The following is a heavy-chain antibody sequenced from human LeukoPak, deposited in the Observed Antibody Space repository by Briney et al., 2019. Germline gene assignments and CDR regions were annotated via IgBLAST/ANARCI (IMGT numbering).Heavy chain of an antibody. CDR2: IRNDGSTK. V-gene: IGHV3-48*03. CDR3: SGGWHYRIDY. Sequence: PGGSLRLSCAASGFTFYSYEMNWLRQAPGKGLEWVSYIRNDGSTKLYADSVKGRFTISRDNAKNSLYLQMNSLRAEDTAVYYCSGGWHYRIDYWGQGTLVTVSS. CDR1: GFTFYSYE. J-gene: IGHJ4*02. D-gene: IGHD1-7*01.